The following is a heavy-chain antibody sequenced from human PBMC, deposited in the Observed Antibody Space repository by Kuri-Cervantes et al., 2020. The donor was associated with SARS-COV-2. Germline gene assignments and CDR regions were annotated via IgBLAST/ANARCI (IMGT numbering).Heavy chain of an antibody. D-gene: IGHD4-11*01. CDR1: GYSISSGYY. Sequence: SETLSLTCTVSGYSISSGYYWGWIRQPPGKGLEWIGSIYHSGSTYYNPSLKSRVTISVDTSKNQFSLKLSSVTAADTAVYYCARTVTTTPDYWGQGTLVTV. V-gene: IGHV4-38-2*02. CDR2: IYHSGST. J-gene: IGHJ4*02. CDR3: ARTVTTTPDY.